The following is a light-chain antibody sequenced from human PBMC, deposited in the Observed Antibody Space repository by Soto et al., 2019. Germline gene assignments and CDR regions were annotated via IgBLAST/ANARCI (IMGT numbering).Light chain of an antibody. CDR1: QTVSSNY. CDR3: QQYGSSPPT. Sequence: EIVLTQSPGTVSLTPGETAALSCRASQTVSSNYLAWYQPQPGQAPRLLIYGTTSKATGVPDRFSGGGSGTAFTITISRLEPEDFAVYNWQQYGSSPPTCGGGTQVEI. V-gene: IGKV3-20*01. CDR2: GTT. J-gene: IGKJ4*01.